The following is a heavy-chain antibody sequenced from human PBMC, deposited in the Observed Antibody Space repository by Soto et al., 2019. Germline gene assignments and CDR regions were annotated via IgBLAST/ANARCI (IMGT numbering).Heavy chain of an antibody. CDR1: GGSFSGYY. V-gene: IGHV4-34*01. CDR3: ARRLSSTSGYYFDY. Sequence: SETLSLTCAVYGGSFSGYYWSWIRQPPGKGLEWIGEINHSGSTNYNPSLKSRVTISVDTSKNQFSLKLSSVTAADTAVYYCARRLSSTSGYYFDYWGQGTLVTVSS. J-gene: IGHJ4*02. D-gene: IGHD2-2*01. CDR2: INHSGST.